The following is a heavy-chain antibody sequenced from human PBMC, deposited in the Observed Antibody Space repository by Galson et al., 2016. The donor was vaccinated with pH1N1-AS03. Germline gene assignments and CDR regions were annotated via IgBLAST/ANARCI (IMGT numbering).Heavy chain of an antibody. V-gene: IGHV3-13*01. CDR3: VVWGYIPGTHGLDV. Sequence: SLRLSCAASGFTVTRNDMHWVRQATGKGLEWVSIIAATGPTHYADPVKGRVTTTIEIPQNSLYLQMDSMRADDTAVYYCVVWGYIPGTHGLDVWGKWNTIAVSS. CDR2: IAATGPT. CDR1: GFTVTRND. D-gene: IGHD5-12*01. J-gene: IGHJ6*04.